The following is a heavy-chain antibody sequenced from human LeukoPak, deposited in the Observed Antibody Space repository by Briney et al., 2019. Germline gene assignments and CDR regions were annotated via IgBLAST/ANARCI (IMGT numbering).Heavy chain of an antibody. Sequence: GGSLRLSCAASGFTFSSYEMTWVRQAPGKWLEWVSNISSSDTTTHYADSVKGRFTISRDNARNSLYLQMNSLRAEDTAVYYCARSRRDNYYYYYGMDVWGQGTTVTVSS. J-gene: IGHJ6*02. CDR1: GFTFSSYE. V-gene: IGHV3-48*03. D-gene: IGHD5-24*01. CDR2: ISSSDTTT. CDR3: ARSRRDNYYYYYGMDV.